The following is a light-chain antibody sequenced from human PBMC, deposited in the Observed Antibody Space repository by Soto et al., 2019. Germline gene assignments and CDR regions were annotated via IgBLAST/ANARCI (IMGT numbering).Light chain of an antibody. J-gene: IGLJ1*01. Sequence: QSVLTQPASVSGSPGQSITISCTGTSSGVGGYNYVSWYQQHPGKAPKLMIYDVSNRPSGVSDRFSGSKSGNTASLTISGLQAEDEADYYCGSYASGSSEVFGTGTKVTVL. CDR3: GSYASGSSEV. CDR1: SSGVGGYNY. V-gene: IGLV2-14*01. CDR2: DVS.